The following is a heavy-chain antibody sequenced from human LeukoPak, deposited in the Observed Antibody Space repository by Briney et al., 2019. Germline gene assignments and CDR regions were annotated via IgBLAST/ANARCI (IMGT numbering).Heavy chain of an antibody. V-gene: IGHV3-66*01. J-gene: IGHJ6*02. CDR1: GFTVSSYY. CDR3: ARSYSNHLFGMDV. CDR2: IYSGGST. Sequence: GGSLRLSCAASGFTVSSYYMTWVRQAPGKGLEWVSVIYSGGSTYYADSVKGRIAIPRDNSKNTVFLQMNSVRAEDTAVYYCARSYSNHLFGMDVWGQGTTVTVSS. D-gene: IGHD4-11*01.